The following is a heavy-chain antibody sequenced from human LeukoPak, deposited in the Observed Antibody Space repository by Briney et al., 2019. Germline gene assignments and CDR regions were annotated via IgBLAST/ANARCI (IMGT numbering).Heavy chain of an antibody. D-gene: IGHD6-13*01. V-gene: IGHV3-48*01. J-gene: IGHJ4*02. Sequence: GGSMRLSCAASGFTFSSYGMIWVRQAPGKGLEWISYISSSSNTIYYADSVKGRFTISRDNAKNSLYLQVSSLRAEDTAVYYCARDPGLMRAAACGDYWGQGTLVIVSS. CDR1: GFTFSSYG. CDR2: ISSSSNTI. CDR3: ARDPGLMRAAACGDY.